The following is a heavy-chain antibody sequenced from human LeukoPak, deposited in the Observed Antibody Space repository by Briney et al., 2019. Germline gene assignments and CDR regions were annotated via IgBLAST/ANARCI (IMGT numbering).Heavy chain of an antibody. V-gene: IGHV1-46*01. J-gene: IGHJ4*02. Sequence: ASVKVSCKASGYTFTSYYMHWVRQAPGQGLEWMGIINPSGGSTSYAQKFQGRVTMTRDMSTSTVYMELSSLRSEDTAVYYCATYSGSYSFDYWGQGTLVTVSS. CDR3: ATYSGSYSFDY. CDR2: INPSGGST. D-gene: IGHD1-26*01. CDR1: GYTFTSYY.